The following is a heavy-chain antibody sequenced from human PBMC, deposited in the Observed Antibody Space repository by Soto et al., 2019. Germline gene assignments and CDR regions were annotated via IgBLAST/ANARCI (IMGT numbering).Heavy chain of an antibody. J-gene: IGHJ5*02. CDR3: ARSVSYSSSWYYNWFDP. CDR2: IIPIFGTA. Sequence: SVKVSCKASGGTFSSYAISWVRQAPGQGLEWMGGIIPIFGTANYAQKFQGRVTITADESTSTAYMDLSSLRSEDTAVYYCARSVSYSSSWYYNWFDPWGQGTLVTVSS. CDR1: GGTFSSYA. D-gene: IGHD6-13*01. V-gene: IGHV1-69*13.